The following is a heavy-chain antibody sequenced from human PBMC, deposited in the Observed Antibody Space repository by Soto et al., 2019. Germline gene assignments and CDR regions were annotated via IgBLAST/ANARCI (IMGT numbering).Heavy chain of an antibody. J-gene: IGHJ4*02. CDR2: IWAHGTDQ. CDR1: GYSITNNG. D-gene: IGHD1-20*01. Sequence: SLRLSCAASGYSITNNGMHWVRQAPGKGLEWVALIWAHGTDQYYADSVKGRFTVSRDTSTNTVYLQMNSLRAEDTARYYCGKNIRYASIDYCGEGTLVTVSS. V-gene: IGHV3-33*06. CDR3: GKNIRYASIDY.